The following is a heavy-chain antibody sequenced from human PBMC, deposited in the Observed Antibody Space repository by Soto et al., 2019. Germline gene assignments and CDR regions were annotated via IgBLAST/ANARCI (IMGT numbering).Heavy chain of an antibody. CDR3: GRSGPSSSGVAASDYDYFCCSYRPNPYQYSCDI. CDR2: IYYSGST. V-gene: IGHV4-59*08. Sequence: PSETLSLTWTVSGGSISSYYWNWIRQPPGKGLEWIGYIYYSGSTNYNPSLKSRVTISVDTSKNQFSLKLSSVTAADTAVYYCGRSGPSSSGVAASDYDYFCCSYRPNPYQYSCDIWGQGTLVTVSS. CDR1: GGSISSYY. J-gene: IGHJ4*02. D-gene: IGHD3-16*02.